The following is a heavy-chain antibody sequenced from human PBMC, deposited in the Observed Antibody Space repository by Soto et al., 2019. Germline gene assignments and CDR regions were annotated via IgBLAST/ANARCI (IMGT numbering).Heavy chain of an antibody. D-gene: IGHD6-19*01. CDR2: IYWDDDK. Sequence: QITLKESGPPLVKPTQTLTLTCTFSGFSLSATRVAVGWIRQPPGKALEWLALIYWDDDKHYSPFLKSRLTITKDTSKNQVVLTMTNMDPVDTATYYCAHSVVAGLGYYFDYWGQGTLVTVSS. CDR1: GFSLSATRVA. CDR3: AHSVVAGLGYYFDY. V-gene: IGHV2-5*02. J-gene: IGHJ4*02.